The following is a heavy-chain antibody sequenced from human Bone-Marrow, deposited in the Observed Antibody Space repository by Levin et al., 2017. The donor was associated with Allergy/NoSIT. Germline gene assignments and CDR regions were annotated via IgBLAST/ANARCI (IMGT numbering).Heavy chain of an antibody. CDR2: ISRGGNFI. CDR3: ARGPDY. J-gene: IGHJ4*02. CDR1: GFIFSDHM. V-gene: IGHV3-21*04. Sequence: PGGSLRLSCAASGFIFSDHMMTWVRQVPGKGLEWVSSISRGGNFIYYADSVKGRFTISRDNAKNSLYLQMNSLRAEDTAVYYCARGPDYWGQGTLVTVSS.